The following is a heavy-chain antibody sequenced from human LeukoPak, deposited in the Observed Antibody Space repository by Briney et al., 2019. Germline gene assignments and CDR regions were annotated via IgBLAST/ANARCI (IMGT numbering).Heavy chain of an antibody. Sequence: YTYYSGSTKYNPSLKSRVSISVDTSKNQFSLKLNSVTAADTAVYYCASSNSGSYNDAFDMWGQGTKVTVSS. CDR3: ASSNSGSYNDAFDM. CDR2: TYYSGST. D-gene: IGHD1-26*01. J-gene: IGHJ3*02. V-gene: IGHV4-59*01.